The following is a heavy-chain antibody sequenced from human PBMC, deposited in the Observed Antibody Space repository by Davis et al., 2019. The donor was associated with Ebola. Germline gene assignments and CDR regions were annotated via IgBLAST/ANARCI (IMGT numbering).Heavy chain of an antibody. CDR2: ISSSSSYI. CDR1: GFTFSSYS. D-gene: IGHD7-27*01. Sequence: GESLKISCAASGFTFSSYSMNWVRQAPGKGLEWVSSISSSSSYIYYADSVKGRFTISRDNAKNSLYLQMNSLRAEDTAVYYCARNRGGEFLTGGMEVWGQGTTVTVSS. CDR3: ARNRGGEFLTGGMEV. V-gene: IGHV3-21*01. J-gene: IGHJ6*02.